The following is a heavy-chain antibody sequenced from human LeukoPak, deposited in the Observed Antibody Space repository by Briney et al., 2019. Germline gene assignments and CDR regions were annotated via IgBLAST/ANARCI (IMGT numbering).Heavy chain of an antibody. D-gene: IGHD1-1*01. V-gene: IGHV1-46*01. J-gene: IGHJ6*03. Sequence: ASVKVSCKASGYTFTSYSMNWVRQAPGQGPEWMGIINPSDASTTYAQKFQGRVTMTRDTSISTAYMELSRLRSDDTAVYYCARVKYNWNDYYYYMDVWGKGTTVTISS. CDR1: GYTFTSYS. CDR3: ARVKYNWNDYYYYMDV. CDR2: INPSDAST.